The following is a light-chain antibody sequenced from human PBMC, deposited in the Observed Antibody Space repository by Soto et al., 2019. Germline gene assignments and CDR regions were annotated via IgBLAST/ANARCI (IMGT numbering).Light chain of an antibody. CDR3: LQHNAYPWT. J-gene: IGKJ1*01. V-gene: IGKV1-17*01. CDR1: QAISSA. Sequence: DIQMTQSPSTLSASVGDRVTITCRASQAISSALAWYQQKPGKPPKLLIYDASTLQSGVPSRFSGSGSGTEFTLTISRLQPEDFATSYCLQHNAYPWTFGQGTKVDIK. CDR2: DAS.